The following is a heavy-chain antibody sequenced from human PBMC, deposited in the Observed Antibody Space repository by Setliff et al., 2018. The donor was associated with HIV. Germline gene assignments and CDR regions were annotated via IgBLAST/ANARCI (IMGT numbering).Heavy chain of an antibody. Sequence: ASVKVSCKASGGTFSSYAISWVRQAPGQGLEWMGGIIPIFGTANYAQKFQGRVTITTDESTSTAYMELSSLRSEDTAVYYCARDSSLVDTAMVTTLDAFDIWGQGTMVTVSS. CDR1: GGTFSSYA. CDR2: IIPIFGTA. CDR3: ARDSSLVDTAMVTTLDAFDI. D-gene: IGHD5-18*01. V-gene: IGHV1-69*05. J-gene: IGHJ3*02.